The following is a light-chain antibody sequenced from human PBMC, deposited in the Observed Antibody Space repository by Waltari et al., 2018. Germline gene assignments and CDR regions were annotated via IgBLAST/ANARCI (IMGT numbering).Light chain of an antibody. Sequence: QSALTQPPSASGSPGQSVTISCTGTSSDVGGYKYVSWYQQHPGKTPKLMIYEVSERPSGVPDRFSGSKSGNTASLTVSGLQAEDEADYYCSSYAGSNNHVVFGGGTKLTVL. V-gene: IGLV2-8*01. J-gene: IGLJ2*01. CDR3: SSYAGSNNHVV. CDR1: SSDVGGYKY. CDR2: EVS.